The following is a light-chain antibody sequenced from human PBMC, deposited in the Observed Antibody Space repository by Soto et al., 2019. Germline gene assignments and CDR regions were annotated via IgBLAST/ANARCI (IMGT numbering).Light chain of an antibody. J-gene: IGKJ1*01. CDR1: QSVLYSPNNKDC. Sequence: DIVMTQSPDSLAVSLGERATINCKSSQSVLYSPNNKDCLAWYQQKPGQPPRLLIYGAATRESGIPDRFSGSGSGTDFTLTISSLQAEDVAVYYCQQYYSIPRTFGQGTKVEIK. CDR2: GAA. CDR3: QQYYSIPRT. V-gene: IGKV4-1*01.